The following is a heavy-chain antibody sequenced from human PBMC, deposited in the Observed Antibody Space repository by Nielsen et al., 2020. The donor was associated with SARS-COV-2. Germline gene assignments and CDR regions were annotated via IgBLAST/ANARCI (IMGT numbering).Heavy chain of an antibody. D-gene: IGHD4-17*01. Sequence: SETPSLTCTVSGGSISSYYWTWIRQPPGKGLEWIGYVSDSGTTNYNPSLKSRVTISLDTSKNQFFLKLSSVTAAGRAVYYCARDYFGDYLDGFDIWGQGTMVTVSS. CDR3: ARDYFGDYLDGFDI. V-gene: IGHV4-59*01. CDR2: VSDSGTT. J-gene: IGHJ3*02. CDR1: GGSISSYY.